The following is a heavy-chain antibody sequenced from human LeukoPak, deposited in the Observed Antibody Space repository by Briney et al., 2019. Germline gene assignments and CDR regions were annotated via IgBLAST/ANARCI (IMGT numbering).Heavy chain of an antibody. CDR1: GYSISSGYY. V-gene: IGHV4-61*01. CDR2: IYYSGST. J-gene: IGHJ4*02. CDR3: ASYMVRGVNYFDY. D-gene: IGHD3-10*01. Sequence: SETLSLTCTVSGYSISSGYYWSWIRQPPGKGLEWIGYIYYSGSTNYNPSLKSRVTISVDTSKNQFSLKLSSVTAADTAVYYCASYMVRGVNYFDYWGQGTLVTVSS.